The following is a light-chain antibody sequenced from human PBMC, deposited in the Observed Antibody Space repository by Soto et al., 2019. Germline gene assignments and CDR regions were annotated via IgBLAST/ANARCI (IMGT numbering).Light chain of an antibody. Sequence: DIQMTQSPSTLSASVGDRVTITCRASQTISSWLAWYQQKPGKAPNVLIYKTSSLESGVPERFSGSGSGTEFTLTICSLQPDDFATYYCQQDHSFPFIFGPGTKVDIK. V-gene: IGKV1-5*03. CDR3: QQDHSFPFI. CDR1: QTISSW. CDR2: KTS. J-gene: IGKJ3*01.